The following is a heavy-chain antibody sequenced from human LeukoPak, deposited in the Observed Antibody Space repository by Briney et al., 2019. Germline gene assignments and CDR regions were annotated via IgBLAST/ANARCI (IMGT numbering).Heavy chain of an antibody. CDR1: GGSLSSYY. J-gene: IGHJ5*02. CDR2: IYYSGST. CDR3: ARLKEAVALNWFDP. V-gene: IGHV4-59*01. Sequence: SETLSLTCTVSGGSLSSYYWSWIRQPPGKGLEWIGYIYYSGSTNYNPSLKSRVTISVDTSKNQLSLKLSSVTAADTAVYYCARLKEAVALNWFDPWGQGTLVTVSS. D-gene: IGHD6-19*01.